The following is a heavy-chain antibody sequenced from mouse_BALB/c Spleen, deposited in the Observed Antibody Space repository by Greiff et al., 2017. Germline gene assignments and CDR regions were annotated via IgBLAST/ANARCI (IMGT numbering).Heavy chain of an antibody. J-gene: IGHJ4*01. CDR1: GYSITSGYS. V-gene: IGHV3-1*02. Sequence: VQLKESGPDLVKPSQSLSLTCTVTGYSITSGYSWHWIRQFPGNKLEWMGYIHYSGSTNYNPSLKSRISITRDTSKNQFFLQLNSVTTEDTATYYCARWEGYYYGSRYAMDYWGQGTSVTVSS. CDR2: IHYSGST. D-gene: IGHD1-1*01. CDR3: ARWEGYYYGSRYAMDY.